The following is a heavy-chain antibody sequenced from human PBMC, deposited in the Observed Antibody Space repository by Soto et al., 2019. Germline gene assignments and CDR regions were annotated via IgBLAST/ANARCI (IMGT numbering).Heavy chain of an antibody. CDR1: GVTFSNYT. CDR2: LPERGSSP. Sequence: PEGSLWLTCVDFGVTFSNYTMSWVRQAPGKGLEWVSALPERGSSPYYADSVKGRFTISRDNSKNSLYLQMNSLRAEDTAVYYCAKMTSGSYGRNYGMDVWGQGTTVTVSS. CDR3: AKMTSGSYGRNYGMDV. D-gene: IGHD5-18*01. V-gene: IGHV3-23*01. J-gene: IGHJ6*02.